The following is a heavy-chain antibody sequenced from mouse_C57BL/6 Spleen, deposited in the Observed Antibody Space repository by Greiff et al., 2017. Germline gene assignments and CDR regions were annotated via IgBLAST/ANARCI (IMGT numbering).Heavy chain of an antibody. V-gene: IGHV1-72*01. CDR2: IDPNSGGT. J-gene: IGHJ4*01. CDR1: GYTFTSYW. Sequence: QVQLQQPGAELVKPGASVKLSCKASGYTFTSYWMHWVKQRPGRGLEWIGRIDPNSGGTKYNEKFKSKATLTIDKPSSTAYMQLSSLTSEDSAVYYCARGRVYYDYDEGAMDYWGQGTSVTVSS. D-gene: IGHD2-4*01. CDR3: ARGRVYYDYDEGAMDY.